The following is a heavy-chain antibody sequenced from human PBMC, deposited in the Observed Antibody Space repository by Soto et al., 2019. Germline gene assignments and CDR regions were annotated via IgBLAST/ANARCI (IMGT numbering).Heavy chain of an antibody. CDR1: GFTFRSYS. J-gene: IGHJ4*02. CDR2: ISSSSSTI. Sequence: GGALRLSCTAAGFTFRSYSMNWVRQAPGKGLEWVSYISSSSSTIYYADSVKGRFTISRDNAKNSLYLQMNSLRAEDTAVYYCARAGTDLRYFDWLLLNYFDYWGQGT. CDR3: ARAGTDLRYFDWLLLNYFDY. D-gene: IGHD3-9*01. V-gene: IGHV3-48*01.